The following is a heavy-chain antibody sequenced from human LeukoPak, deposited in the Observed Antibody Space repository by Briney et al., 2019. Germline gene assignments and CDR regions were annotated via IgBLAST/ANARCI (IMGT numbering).Heavy chain of an antibody. V-gene: IGHV3-48*03. D-gene: IGHD3-22*01. CDR2: ISSNGRNI. CDR1: GFTFSNYE. CDR3: ARSSRYYYDSSGYYAGPPDH. J-gene: IGHJ5*02. Sequence: GGSLRLSCAASGFTFSNYEFNWARQAPGKGLEWVSYISSNGRNIYYADSVKGRFTISRDISKNTLYLQMNSLRAEDTAMYFCARSSRYYYDSSGYYAGPPDHWGQGTLVTVSS.